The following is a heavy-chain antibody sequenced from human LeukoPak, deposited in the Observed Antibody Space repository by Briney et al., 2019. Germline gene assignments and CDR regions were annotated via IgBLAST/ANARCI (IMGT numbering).Heavy chain of an antibody. CDR3: ARNDGTPMVNFFDY. D-gene: IGHD5-18*01. V-gene: IGHV3-23*01. CDR2: ISTTNATT. Sequence: GGSLRLSCAVSGFTFSHYAMSWVRQAPGKGLEWVSTISTTNATTYHADSTKGRFTISRDNSKNTLYLQMDSLRADDTAIYYCARNDGTPMVNFFDYWGQGTLVTVSS. J-gene: IGHJ4*02. CDR1: GFTFSHYA.